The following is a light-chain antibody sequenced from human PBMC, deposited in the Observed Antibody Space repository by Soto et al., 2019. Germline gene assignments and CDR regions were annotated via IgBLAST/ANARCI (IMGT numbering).Light chain of an antibody. CDR1: PSISSW. V-gene: IGKV1-5*01. CDR2: DAS. CDR3: QQYNSYST. J-gene: IGKJ1*01. Sequence: DIQMTQSPSTLSASVGDRVTITCRASPSISSWLAWYQQKPGKAPKVLIYDASSLESGVPSRFSGSGSGKVFTLTIISLQPDDFATYYCQQYNSYSTFGQGTKVEIK.